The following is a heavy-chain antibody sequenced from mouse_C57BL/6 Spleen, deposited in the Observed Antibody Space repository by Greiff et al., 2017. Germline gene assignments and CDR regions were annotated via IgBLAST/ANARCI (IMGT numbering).Heavy chain of an antibody. Sequence: QVQLQQPGAELVKPGASVKLSCKASGYTFTSYWMQWVQQRPGQGLEWIGEIDPADSYTNYNQTFKGKATLTVDTSSSTAYMQLSSLTSEDSAVXYGARRGPHYYWGQGTTLTVSS. J-gene: IGHJ2*01. CDR3: ARRGPHYY. CDR2: IDPADSYT. D-gene: IGHD1-2*01. CDR1: GYTFTSYW. V-gene: IGHV1-50*01.